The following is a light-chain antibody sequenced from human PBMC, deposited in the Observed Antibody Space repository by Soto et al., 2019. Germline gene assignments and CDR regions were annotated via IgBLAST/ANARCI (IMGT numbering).Light chain of an antibody. CDR1: SGHSSNI. CDR3: ETWDSNTYV. V-gene: IGLV4-60*03. CDR2: LEGSGNY. Sequence: QSVLTQSSSASASLGSSVKLTCTLSSGHSSNIIAWHQQQPGKAPRYLMKLEGSGNYNKGSGVPDRFSGSSSGADRYLTISNLQSEDEADYYCETWDSNTYVFGTGTKVTVL. J-gene: IGLJ1*01.